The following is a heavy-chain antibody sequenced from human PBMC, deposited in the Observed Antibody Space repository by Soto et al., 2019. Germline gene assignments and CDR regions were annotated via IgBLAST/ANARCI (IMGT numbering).Heavy chain of an antibody. CDR3: ASATSRGEYDY. D-gene: IGHD3-10*01. J-gene: IGHJ4*02. Sequence: QVQLVQSGAEVKKPGAPVKVSCKASCYTFTIYGISWVRQAPGQGLEWMGWINVYNGNTNYAQKLQGRVTMTTDTSTSTAYLDLRSMRSDDTAVYFCASATSRGEYDYWGQGTVVNVPS. CDR1: CYTFTIYG. V-gene: IGHV1-18*01. CDR2: INVYNGNT.